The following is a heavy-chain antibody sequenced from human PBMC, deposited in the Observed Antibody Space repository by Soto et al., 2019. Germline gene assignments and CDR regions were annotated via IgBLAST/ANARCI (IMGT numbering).Heavy chain of an antibody. Sequence: SETLSLTCAVSGDSISSGYYWAWIRQPPGKGLEWIGRIYATGTTDYNPSLKSRVMMSVDTSKKQFSLKLRSVTAADTAVYYCVRDGTKTLRDWFDPWGQGISVTVS. D-gene: IGHD1-1*01. J-gene: IGHJ5*02. CDR1: GDSISSGYY. CDR3: VRDGTKTLRDWFDP. CDR2: IYATGTT. V-gene: IGHV4-38-2*01.